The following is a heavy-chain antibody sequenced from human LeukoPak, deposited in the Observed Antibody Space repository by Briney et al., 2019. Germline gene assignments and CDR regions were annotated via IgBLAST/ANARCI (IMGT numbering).Heavy chain of an antibody. CDR3: AKDLAPSGRY. J-gene: IGHJ4*02. D-gene: IGHD1-26*01. CDR1: GFTFSSYA. V-gene: IGHV3-23*01. Sequence: GGSLRLSCASSGFTFSSYAMSWVRQAPGKGLEWVSAISGSGGSTFYADSVKGRFTISRDNSKNTLYLQMNSLRAEDTAVYYCAKDLAPSGRYWGQGTLVTVSS. CDR2: ISGSGGST.